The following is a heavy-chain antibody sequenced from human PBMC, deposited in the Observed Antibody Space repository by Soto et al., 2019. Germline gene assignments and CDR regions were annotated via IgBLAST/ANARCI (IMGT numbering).Heavy chain of an antibody. J-gene: IGHJ6*02. D-gene: IGHD6-13*01. CDR2: IYHSGST. V-gene: IGHV4-4*02. CDR3: ARDGEGYSTTGYGMDV. Sequence: SETLSLTCAVSGGSISSSNWWSWVRQPPGKGLGWIGEIYHSGSTNYNPSLKSRVTISVDKSKNQFSLKLSSVTAADTAVYYCARDGEGYSTTGYGMDVWGQGTTVTVSS. CDR1: GGSISSSNW.